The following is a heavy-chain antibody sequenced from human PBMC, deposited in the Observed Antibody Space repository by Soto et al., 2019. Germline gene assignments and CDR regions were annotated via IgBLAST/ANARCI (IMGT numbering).Heavy chain of an antibody. CDR3: ATITSGSYGGDY. CDR1: GGTFSTYT. Sequence: QVQLVQSGAEVKKPGSSVKVSCKASGGTFSTYTVTWVRQAPGQGLEWMGRIIPIVGIVNYAQKFQGRVTTTADKPTSIAYLALSSLRSEDTAVYYCATITSGSYGGDYWGQGTLVTVSS. V-gene: IGHV1-69*02. D-gene: IGHD1-26*01. CDR2: IIPIVGIV. J-gene: IGHJ4*02.